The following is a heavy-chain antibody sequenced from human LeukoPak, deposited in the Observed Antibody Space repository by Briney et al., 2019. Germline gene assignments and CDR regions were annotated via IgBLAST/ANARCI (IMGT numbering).Heavy chain of an antibody. CDR1: GGTFSTYA. Sequence: GSSVKVSCKASGGTFSTYAISWVRQAPGQGLEWMGGIIPIFGTANYEQKFQGRVTITADESTSTAYMELSSLRSEDTAVYYCAREYHGMAFDYWGQGTLVTVSS. V-gene: IGHV1-69*01. J-gene: IGHJ4*02. CDR3: AREYHGMAFDY. CDR2: IIPIFGTA. D-gene: IGHD5-24*01.